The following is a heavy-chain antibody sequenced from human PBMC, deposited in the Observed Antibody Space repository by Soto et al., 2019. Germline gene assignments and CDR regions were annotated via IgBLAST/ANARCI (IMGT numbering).Heavy chain of an antibody. CDR3: ARLTTIITGAFDD. CDR1: GASIGSGSYY. Sequence: QVQLQESGPGLVQPSQTLSLTCTVSGASIGSGSYYWSWIRQYPGEGLVWIGHIYDSGRTYYNPSLASRVSISIDTSKNEFSLTLTSVTAAATALYYCARLTTIITGAFDDWGLGTVVTVSS. CDR2: IYDSGRT. D-gene: IGHD7-27*01. V-gene: IGHV4-31*03. J-gene: IGHJ4*02.